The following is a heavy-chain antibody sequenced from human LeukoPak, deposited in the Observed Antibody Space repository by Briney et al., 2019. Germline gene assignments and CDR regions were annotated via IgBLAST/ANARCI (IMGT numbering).Heavy chain of an antibody. Sequence: GGSLRLSCAASGFTFSSYSMNWVRQAPGKGLEWVSYISSSSSTIYYADSVKGRFTISRDNAKNSLYLQMNSLRAEDTAVYYCARDGERFLEWLLSNYYYYMDVWGKGTTVTVSS. CDR1: GFTFSSYS. D-gene: IGHD3-3*01. CDR3: ARDGERFLEWLLSNYYYYMDV. V-gene: IGHV3-48*01. CDR2: ISSSSSTI. J-gene: IGHJ6*03.